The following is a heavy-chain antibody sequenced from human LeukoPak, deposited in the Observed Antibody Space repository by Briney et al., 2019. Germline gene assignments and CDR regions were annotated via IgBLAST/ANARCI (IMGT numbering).Heavy chain of an antibody. CDR3: ARRAAGIDY. D-gene: IGHD6-13*01. CDR2: IGFGGNT. CDR1: GFIFSDYD. V-gene: IGHV3-13*01. Sequence: GGSLRLSCAASGFIFSDYDMHWVRQATGKGLEWVSAIGFGGNTVYPDSVKGRFTISRENAKNSLYLQMNSLRAEDTAVYYCARRAAGIDYWGQGTLVTVSS. J-gene: IGHJ4*02.